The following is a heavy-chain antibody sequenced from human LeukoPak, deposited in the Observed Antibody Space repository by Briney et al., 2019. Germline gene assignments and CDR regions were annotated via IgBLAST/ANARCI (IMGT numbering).Heavy chain of an antibody. CDR1: GFTFSSYA. J-gene: IGHJ6*02. D-gene: IGHD3-10*01. Sequence: GGSLRLSCAASGFTFSSYAMSWVRQAPGKGLEWVSAISGSGGSTYYADSVKGRFTISRDNSKNTLYLQMNSLRAEDTAVYYCARSEVRGVPEYGMDVWGQGTTVTVSS. CDR2: ISGSGGST. CDR3: ARSEVRGVPEYGMDV. V-gene: IGHV3-23*01.